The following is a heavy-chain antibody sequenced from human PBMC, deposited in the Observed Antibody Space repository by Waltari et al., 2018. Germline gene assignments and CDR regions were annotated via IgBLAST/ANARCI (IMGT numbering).Heavy chain of an antibody. CDR1: GGSSSDYY. D-gene: IGHD3-3*01. J-gene: IGHJ5*02. CDR3: ARGPTSRMKLVFGYRFDP. Sequence: QVQLQQWGAGLLRPSETLSLTCAVYGGSSSDYYWRWVRQSPGRGLEWIGGINHGGRINYNPSLKSRVTMSADMSKKQFSLNLSSVTAADTAVYYCARGPTSRMKLVFGYRFDPWGQGTLVIVSS. V-gene: IGHV4-34*01. CDR2: INHGGRI.